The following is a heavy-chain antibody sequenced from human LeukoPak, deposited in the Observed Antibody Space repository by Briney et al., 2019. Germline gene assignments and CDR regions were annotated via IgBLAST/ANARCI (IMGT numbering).Heavy chain of an antibody. CDR2: IIPILGIA. J-gene: IGHJ4*02. CDR1: GGTFSSYA. D-gene: IGHD6-19*01. CDR3: ARDKIAVAEIAHYY. V-gene: IGHV1-69*04. Sequence: SVKVSCKASGGTFSSYAISWVRQAPGQGLEWMGRIIPILGIANYAQKFQGRVTITADKSTGTAYMELSSLRSEDTAVYYCARDKIAVAEIAHYYWGQGTLVTVSS.